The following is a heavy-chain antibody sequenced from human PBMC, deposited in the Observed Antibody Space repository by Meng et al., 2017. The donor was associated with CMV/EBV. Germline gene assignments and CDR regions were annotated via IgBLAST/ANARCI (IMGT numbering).Heavy chain of an antibody. Sequence: GSLKISCAASGFTVSSNYMSWVRQAPGKGLEWVSVIYSGGSTYYADSVKGRFTISRDNAKNSLYLQMNSLRAEDTAVYYCASTYGSGSYFNYYYYGMDVWGQGTTVTVSS. D-gene: IGHD3-10*01. J-gene: IGHJ6*02. CDR2: IYSGGST. CDR1: GFTVSSNY. V-gene: IGHV3-53*01. CDR3: ASTYGSGSYFNYYYYGMDV.